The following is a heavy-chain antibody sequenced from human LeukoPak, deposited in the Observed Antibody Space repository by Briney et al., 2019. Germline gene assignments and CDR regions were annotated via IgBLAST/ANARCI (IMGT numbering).Heavy chain of an antibody. CDR2: INPRNGET. CDR3: ARSQFRTTNSGAWGFQP. Sequence: GASVRVSCKASGYSLSDNYLHWVRQAPGQRLEWMAWINPRNGETKFAPRFQGRVTLTRDTSITTAYMELSRLRPDDTAVCYCARSQFRTTNSGAWGFQPWGQGTLVTVSS. D-gene: IGHD3-16*01. CDR1: GYSLSDNY. J-gene: IGHJ1*01. V-gene: IGHV1-2*02.